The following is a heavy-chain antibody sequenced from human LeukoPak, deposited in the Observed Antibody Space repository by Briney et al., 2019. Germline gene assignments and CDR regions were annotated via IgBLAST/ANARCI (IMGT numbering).Heavy chain of an antibody. CDR1: GFTFSSYA. CDR3: ARNLAGHFGGFYFDD. V-gene: IGHV4-38-2*01. CDR2: VYYSGST. J-gene: IGHJ4*02. Sequence: GSLRLSCAASGFTFSSYAMSWVRQAPGKGLEWIGTVYYSGSTYYNPSLKSRVTISVDTSKNQFSLKLSSVTAADTAVYYCARNLAGHFGGFYFDDWGQGTLVTVSS. D-gene: IGHD2-21*01.